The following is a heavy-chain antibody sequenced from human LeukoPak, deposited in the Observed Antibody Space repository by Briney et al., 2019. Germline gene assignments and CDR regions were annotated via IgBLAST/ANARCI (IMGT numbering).Heavy chain of an antibody. CDR1: GYTFTSYY. Sequence: GASVKVSCKASGYTFTSYYMHWVRQAPGQGLEWMGIINPSGGSTSYAQKFQGRVTMTRDTSTSTVYMDLSNLRSEDTAVYYCARVQGSSSSWHTSAHDAFDIWGQGTIVTVSS. CDR3: ARVQGSSSSWHTSAHDAFDI. V-gene: IGHV1-46*01. CDR2: INPSGGST. D-gene: IGHD6-13*01. J-gene: IGHJ3*02.